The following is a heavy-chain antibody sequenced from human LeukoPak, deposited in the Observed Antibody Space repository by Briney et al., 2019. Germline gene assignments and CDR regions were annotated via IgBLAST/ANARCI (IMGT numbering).Heavy chain of an antibody. Sequence: SQTLSLTCTVSGGSISSGDYYWSWIRQPPGKGLEWIGYIYYSGSTYYNPSLKSRVTISVDTSKNQFSLKLSSVTAADTAVYYCVGVPHNWYSDLWGRGTLVTVSS. CDR1: GGSISSGDYY. CDR2: IYYSGST. J-gene: IGHJ2*01. CDR3: VGVPHNWYSDL. V-gene: IGHV4-30-4*01. D-gene: IGHD3-16*01.